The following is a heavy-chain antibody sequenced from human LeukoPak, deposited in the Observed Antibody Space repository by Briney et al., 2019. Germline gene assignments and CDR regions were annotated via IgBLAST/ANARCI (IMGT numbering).Heavy chain of an antibody. CDR3: ARGFRPDAFGP. CDR1: GGSISSYY. V-gene: IGHV4-59*01. CDR2: IYYSGST. Sequence: SETLSLTCSVSGGSISSYYWSWIRQPPGKGLEWIGYIYYSGSTNYNPSLKSRVTISVDTSKNQFSLKLSSVTAADTAVYYCARGFRPDAFGPWGQGTLVTVSS. D-gene: IGHD1-14*01. J-gene: IGHJ5*02.